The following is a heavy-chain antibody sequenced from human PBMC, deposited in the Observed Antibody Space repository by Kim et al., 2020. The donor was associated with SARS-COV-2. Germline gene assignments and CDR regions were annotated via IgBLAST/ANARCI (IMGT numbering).Heavy chain of an antibody. CDR3: ARGGAAFAS. D-gene: IGHD6-13*01. J-gene: IGHJ4*02. CDR2: ST. V-gene: IGHV4-59*09. Sequence: STNYNPSLKSRVTISVDTSKSQFSLKLSSVTAADTAVYYCARGGAAFASWGQGTLVTVSS.